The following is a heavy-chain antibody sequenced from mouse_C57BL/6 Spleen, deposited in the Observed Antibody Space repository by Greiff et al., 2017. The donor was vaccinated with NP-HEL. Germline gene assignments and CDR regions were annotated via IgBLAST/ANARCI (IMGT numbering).Heavy chain of an antibody. J-gene: IGHJ4*01. Sequence: EVKVVESGGGLVKPGGSLKLSCAASGFTFSSYAMSWVRQTPEKRLEWVATISDGGSYTYYPDNVKGRFTISRDNAKNNLYLQMSHLKSEDTAMYYCARDRDDGYAMDYWGQGTSVTVSS. V-gene: IGHV5-4*01. D-gene: IGHD2-3*01. CDR3: ARDRDDGYAMDY. CDR2: ISDGGSYT. CDR1: GFTFSSYA.